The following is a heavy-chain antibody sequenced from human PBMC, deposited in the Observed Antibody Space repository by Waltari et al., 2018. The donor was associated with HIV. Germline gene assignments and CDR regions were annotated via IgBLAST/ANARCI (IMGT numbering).Heavy chain of an antibody. V-gene: IGHV3-48*03. J-gene: IGHJ6*02. CDR1: GFAFSNYK. Sequence: EVQLVESGGGLVQPGGSLRRSCAGSGFAFSNYKMTWVRQAPGKGLGWISYISAGGTKYYADSVKGRFSISRDNAKNSLYLQMNSLRAEDTAVYYCAKAVGDTSGRYWGGDVWGQGTTVTVSS. D-gene: IGHD6-19*01. CDR3: AKAVGDTSGRYWGGDV. CDR2: ISAGGTK.